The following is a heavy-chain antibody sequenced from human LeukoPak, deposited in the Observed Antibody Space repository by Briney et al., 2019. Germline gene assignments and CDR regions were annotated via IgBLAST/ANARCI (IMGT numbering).Heavy chain of an antibody. CDR2: ITGSGATT. D-gene: IGHD3-16*01. V-gene: IGHV3-23*01. J-gene: IGHJ4*02. Sequence: GGSLRLFCGAAGFSFSDYVMSWVRQAPGKGLEWVSAITGSGATTYYADSVEGGFTISGDNSRNTLFLQMNGLRGDDTAVYYCAFRLRDYVWGSYSDCGQGTLVSVSS. CDR3: AFRLRDYVWGSYSD. CDR1: GFSFSDYV.